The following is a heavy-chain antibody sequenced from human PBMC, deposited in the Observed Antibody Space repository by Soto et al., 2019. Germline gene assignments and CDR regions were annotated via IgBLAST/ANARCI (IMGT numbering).Heavy chain of an antibody. CDR3: XXXXXLARACXXYGMDV. CDR2: MNPNSGNT. V-gene: IGHV1-8*01. Sequence: QVQLVQSGAEVKKPGASVKVSCKASGYTFTSYDINWVRQATGQGLEWMGWMNPNSGNTGYAQKFQDRGTMTRNTSXXXXXXXXXXXXXXXXXXXXXXXXXXLARACXXYGMDVWGQGTTVTVSS. CDR1: GYTFTSYD. J-gene: IGHJ6*02. D-gene: IGHD2-21*01.